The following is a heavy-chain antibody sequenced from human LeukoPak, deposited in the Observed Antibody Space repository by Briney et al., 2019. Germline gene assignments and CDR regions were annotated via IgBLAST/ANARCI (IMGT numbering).Heavy chain of an antibody. Sequence: PGGSLRLSCAASGFTFSSYGMHWVRQAPGKGLEWVAVIWYDGSNKYYADSVKGRFTVSRDNSKNTLYLQMNSLRPEDTAVYNCVKRDIQYTSSSGGTFQHWGQGTLISVSS. CDR1: GFTFSSYG. D-gene: IGHD6-6*01. J-gene: IGHJ1*01. CDR3: VKRDIQYTSSSGGTFQH. V-gene: IGHV3-30*02. CDR2: IWYDGSNK.